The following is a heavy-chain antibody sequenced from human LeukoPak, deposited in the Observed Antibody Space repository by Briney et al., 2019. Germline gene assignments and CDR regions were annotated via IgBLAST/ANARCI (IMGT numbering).Heavy chain of an antibody. D-gene: IGHD5-18*01. CDR3: ARTTEGGYTYGYFYYYYMDV. Sequence: SETLSLTCTVSGGSISSYYWSWIRQPAGKGLEWIGYIYYSGSTNYNPSLKCRVTISVDTSKNQFSLKLSSVTAADTAVYYCARTTEGGYTYGYFYYYYMDVWGKGTTVTISS. J-gene: IGHJ6*03. CDR1: GGSISSYY. V-gene: IGHV4-59*01. CDR2: IYYSGST.